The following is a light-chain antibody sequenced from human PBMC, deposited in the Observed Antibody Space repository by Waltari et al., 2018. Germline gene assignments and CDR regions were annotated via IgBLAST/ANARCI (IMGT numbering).Light chain of an antibody. CDR3: CSYAGSSTYVV. CDR2: DVS. V-gene: IGLV2-23*02. Sequence: QSALTQPASVSGSPGQSITISCTGTSSDVGGYNYVSWYQQHPGKAPKLMIYDVSKRPSGVSNRISGSKSGNMASLTISGLQAEDEADYYCCSYAGSSTYVVFGGGTKLTVL. J-gene: IGLJ2*01. CDR1: SSDVGGYNY.